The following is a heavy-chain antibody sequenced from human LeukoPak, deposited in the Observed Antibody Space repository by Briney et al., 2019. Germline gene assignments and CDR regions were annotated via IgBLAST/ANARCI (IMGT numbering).Heavy chain of an antibody. D-gene: IGHD1-1*01. CDR2: INHSGST. Sequence: SETLSLTCAVYGGSFSGYYWSWISQPPGKWLEWIGEINHSGSTNYNPSLKSRVTISVDTSKNQFSLKLSSVTAADTAVYYCAREGGTTGTETFGMDVWGQGTTVTVSS. CDR3: AREGGTTGTETFGMDV. V-gene: IGHV4-34*01. CDR1: GGSFSGYY. J-gene: IGHJ6*02.